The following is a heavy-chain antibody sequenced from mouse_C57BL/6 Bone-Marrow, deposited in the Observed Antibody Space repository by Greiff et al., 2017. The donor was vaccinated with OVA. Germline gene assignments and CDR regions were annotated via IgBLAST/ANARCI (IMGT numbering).Heavy chain of an antibody. Sequence: VKLLESGAELARPGASVKLSCKASGYTFTSYGISWVKQRTGQGLEWIGEIYPRSGNTYYNEKFKGKATLTADKSSSTAYMELRSLTSEDSAVYFCARLGYYGSSYGYWGQGTTLTVSS. V-gene: IGHV1-81*01. J-gene: IGHJ2*01. CDR1: GYTFTSYG. CDR3: ARLGYYGSSYGY. CDR2: IYPRSGNT. D-gene: IGHD1-1*01.